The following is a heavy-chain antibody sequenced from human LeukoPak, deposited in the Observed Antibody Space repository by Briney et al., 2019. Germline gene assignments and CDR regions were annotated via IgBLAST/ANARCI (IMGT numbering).Heavy chain of an antibody. J-gene: IGHJ4*02. D-gene: IGHD2-2*01. CDR1: GGTFSSYA. V-gene: IGHV1-69*01. Sequence: SVKVSCKASGGTFSSYAISWVRLAPGQGLEWMGGIIPIFGTANYAQKFQGRVTITADESTSTAYMELSSLRSEDTAVYYCARSLGTDQLLLRTFDYWGQGTLVTVSS. CDR2: IIPIFGTA. CDR3: ARSLGTDQLLLRTFDY.